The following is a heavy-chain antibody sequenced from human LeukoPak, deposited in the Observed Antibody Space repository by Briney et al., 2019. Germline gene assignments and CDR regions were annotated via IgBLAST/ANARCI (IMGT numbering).Heavy chain of an antibody. Sequence: GGSLRLSCAASGFTFSSYAMSWVRQAPGKGLEWVSAISGSGGSTSYADSVKGRFTISRDNSKNSLYLQMNSLRAEDTAVYYCARDWRYCSSTSCYWVYWGQGTLVTVTS. CDR3: ARDWRYCSSTSCYWVY. D-gene: IGHD2-2*01. CDR2: ISGSGGST. J-gene: IGHJ4*02. V-gene: IGHV3-23*01. CDR1: GFTFSSYA.